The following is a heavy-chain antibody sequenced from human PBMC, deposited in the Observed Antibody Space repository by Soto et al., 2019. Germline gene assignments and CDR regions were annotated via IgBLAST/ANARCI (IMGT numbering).Heavy chain of an antibody. J-gene: IGHJ4*02. CDR3: ARGPSGDKVDY. D-gene: IGHD7-27*01. CDR2: IYNGGTT. V-gene: IGHV4-30-4*01. CDR1: GDSINNRYYY. Sequence: QVQLQESGPGLVKPSQTLSLTCTVSGDSINNRYYYWSWIRQSPDKGLEWIGHIYNGGTTYNNPSPTXQXTXSXXTYTNQFSLQLSSVNAADTAVYYCARGPSGDKVDYWGQGTLVTVSS.